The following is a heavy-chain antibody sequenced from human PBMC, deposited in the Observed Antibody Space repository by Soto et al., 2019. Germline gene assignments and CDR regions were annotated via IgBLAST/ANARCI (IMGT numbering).Heavy chain of an antibody. D-gene: IGHD3-3*01. V-gene: IGHV3-33*01. CDR2: IWYDGSNK. CDR1: GFTFSSYG. CDR3: ARLGITIFGVVTQPYLPYSCNYYGRDV. J-gene: IGHJ6*02. Sequence: GGSLRLSCAASGFTFSSYGMHWVRQAPGKGLEWVAVIWYDGSNKYYADSVKGRFTISRDNSKTTLYLQMNSPRAEDTAVYYCARLGITIFGVVTQPYLPYSCNYYGRDVRGRETTVTVAS.